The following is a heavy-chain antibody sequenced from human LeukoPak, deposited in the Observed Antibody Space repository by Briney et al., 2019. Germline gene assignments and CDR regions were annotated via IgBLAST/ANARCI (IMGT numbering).Heavy chain of an antibody. V-gene: IGHV3-74*01. Sequence: GGSLRLSCAASGFSFSGYWLHWVRQAPGKGLVWVSRINSDGSITTYADSVKGRFTISRDNAKNTMYLQMNSLRAEDTAVYYCTRDRDDDSSGSIDDAFDIWGQGTMLTVSS. CDR1: GFSFSGYW. J-gene: IGHJ3*02. CDR2: INSDGSIT. D-gene: IGHD3-22*01. CDR3: TRDRDDDSSGSIDDAFDI.